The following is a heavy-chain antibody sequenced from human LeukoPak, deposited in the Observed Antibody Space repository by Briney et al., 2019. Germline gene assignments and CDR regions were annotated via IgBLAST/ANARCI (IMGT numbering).Heavy chain of an antibody. Sequence: ASVKVSCKASGFTFTSSAMQWVRQARGQRLEWIGWIVVGSGNTNYAQKFQERVTITRDMSTSTAYMELRSLRSDDTAVYYCARGSVTMVRGVIIKYYFDYWGQGTLVTVSS. CDR2: IVVGSGNT. V-gene: IGHV1-58*02. J-gene: IGHJ4*02. CDR1: GFTFTSSA. D-gene: IGHD3-10*01. CDR3: ARGSVTMVRGVIIKYYFDY.